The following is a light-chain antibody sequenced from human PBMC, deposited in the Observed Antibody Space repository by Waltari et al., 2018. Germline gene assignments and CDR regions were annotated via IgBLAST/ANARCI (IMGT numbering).Light chain of an antibody. Sequence: QSALTQPASVSGSPGQSITIPCTGTNSDVGGYDYVSWYQQHPGKAPKLMIYEVRNRPSGVSSRFSGSKSGNTASLTISGLQAEDEADYYCSSYTSSNTVFGGGTKLTVL. CDR3: SSYTSSNTV. CDR1: NSDVGGYDY. V-gene: IGLV2-14*01. CDR2: EVR. J-gene: IGLJ2*01.